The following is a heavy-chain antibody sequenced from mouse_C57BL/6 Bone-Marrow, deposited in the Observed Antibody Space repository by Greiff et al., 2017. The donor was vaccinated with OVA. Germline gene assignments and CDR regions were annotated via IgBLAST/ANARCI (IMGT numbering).Heavy chain of an antibody. J-gene: IGHJ2*01. CDR3: ARGPFDY. CDR1: GYTFTSYW. Sequence: QVQLQQPGAELVMPGASVKLSCKASGYTFTSYWMHWVKQRPGQGLEWIGEIDPSDSYTNYNQKFKGKSTLTVDKSSSTAYMQLSSLTSGDSAVYYCARGPFDYWGQGTTLTVSS. V-gene: IGHV1-69*01. CDR2: IDPSDSYT.